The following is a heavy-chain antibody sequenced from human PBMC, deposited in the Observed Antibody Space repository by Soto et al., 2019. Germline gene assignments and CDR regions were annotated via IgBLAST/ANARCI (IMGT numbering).Heavy chain of an antibody. Sequence: GGSLRLSCAASGFTFSSYAMSWVRQAPGKGLEWVSYISSSGSTIYYADSVKGRFTISRDNAKNSLYLQMNSLRAEDTAVYYCARVYDILSFAQAYFDYWGQGTLVTVSS. J-gene: IGHJ4*02. CDR2: ISSSGSTI. D-gene: IGHD3-9*01. CDR3: ARVYDILSFAQAYFDY. V-gene: IGHV3-48*04. CDR1: GFTFSSYA.